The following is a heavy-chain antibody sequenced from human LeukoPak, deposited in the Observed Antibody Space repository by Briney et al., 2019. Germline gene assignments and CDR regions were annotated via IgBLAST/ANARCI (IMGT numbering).Heavy chain of an antibody. J-gene: IGHJ2*01. CDR1: GFTFSSYA. V-gene: IGHV3-23*01. D-gene: IGHD5-24*01. CDR2: IGSDSGTT. CDR3: AKTIPYWYFDL. Sequence: GGSLRLSCSASGFTFSSYAMHWVRQAPGKGLEWVSAIGSDSGTTYADSVKGRFTISRDNSKYTLHLQMNSLRAEDTAIYYCAKTIPYWYFDLWGRGTLVTVSS.